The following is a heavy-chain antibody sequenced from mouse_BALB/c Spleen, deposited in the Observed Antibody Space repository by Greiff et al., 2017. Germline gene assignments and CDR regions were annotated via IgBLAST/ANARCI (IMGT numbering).Heavy chain of an antibody. V-gene: IGHV2-2*02. D-gene: IGHD2-4*01. CDR2: IWSGGST. Sequence: VQLQESGPGLVQPSQSLSITCTVSGFSLTSYGVHWVRQSPGKGLEWLGVIWSGGSTDYNAAFISRLSISKDNSKSQVFFKMNSLQANDTAIYYCARTIYYDYDGPFAYWGQGTLVTVSA. CDR1: GFSLTSYG. CDR3: ARTIYYDYDGPFAY. J-gene: IGHJ3*01.